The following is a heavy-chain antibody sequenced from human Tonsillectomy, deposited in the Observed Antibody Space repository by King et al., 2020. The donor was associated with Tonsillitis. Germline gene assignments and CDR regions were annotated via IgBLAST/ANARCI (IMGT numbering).Heavy chain of an antibody. D-gene: IGHD6-19*01. Sequence: VQLVQSGAEVKKPGASVTVSCKASAYTFISYGISWVRQAPGQGLEWLAWISAYNGNANYAQKLQGRVTMTTDTSTSTAYMELRSLRSDDTAVYYCARRIAVAGTGFDYWGQGTLVTVSS. CDR2: ISAYNGNA. V-gene: IGHV1-18*01. J-gene: IGHJ4*02. CDR1: AYTFISYG. CDR3: ARRIAVAGTGFDY.